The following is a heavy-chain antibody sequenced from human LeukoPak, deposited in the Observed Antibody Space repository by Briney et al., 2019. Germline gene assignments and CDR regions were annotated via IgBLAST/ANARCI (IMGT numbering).Heavy chain of an antibody. CDR2: IYTSGST. Sequence: SETLSLTCTVFGGSISSGSYYWSWIRQPAGKGLEWIGRIYTSGSTNYNPSLKSRVTISVDTSKNQFSLKLSSVTAADTAVYYCARDPYGDYYFDYWGQGTLVTVSS. D-gene: IGHD4-17*01. V-gene: IGHV4-61*02. CDR1: GGSISSGSYY. J-gene: IGHJ4*02. CDR3: ARDPYGDYYFDY.